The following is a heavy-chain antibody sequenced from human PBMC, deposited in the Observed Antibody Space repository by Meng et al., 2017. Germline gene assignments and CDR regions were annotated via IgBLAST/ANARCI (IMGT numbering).Heavy chain of an antibody. D-gene: IGHD3-10*01. J-gene: IGHJ6*02. Sequence: GGSLRLSCAASGFTFSSYEMNWVRQAPGKGLEWVSYISSSGSTIYYADSVKGRFTISRDNAKNSLYLQMHSLRAEDTAVYYCARCTMVRGVIFYYGMDVWGQGTTVTVSS. V-gene: IGHV3-48*03. CDR3: ARCTMVRGVIFYYGMDV. CDR2: ISSSGSTI. CDR1: GFTFSSYE.